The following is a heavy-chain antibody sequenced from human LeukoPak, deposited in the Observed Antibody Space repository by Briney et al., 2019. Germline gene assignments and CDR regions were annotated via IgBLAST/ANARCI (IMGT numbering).Heavy chain of an antibody. CDR2: IYYSGNT. CDR3: ARDSPLLTYYYPSGNYYYYFDY. Sequence: PSETLSLTCTVSGGSIISSSNYWGWIRQPPGKGLEWIGSIYYSGNTYYNPSLTSRATISVDTSKNQFSLRLSSVTAADTAVYYCARDSPLLTYYYPSGNYYYYFDYWGQGSLVTVSS. J-gene: IGHJ4*02. V-gene: IGHV4-39*02. D-gene: IGHD3-10*01. CDR1: GGSIISSSNY.